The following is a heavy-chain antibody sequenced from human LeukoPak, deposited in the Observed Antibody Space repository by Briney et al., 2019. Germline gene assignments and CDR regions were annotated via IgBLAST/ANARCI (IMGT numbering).Heavy chain of an antibody. CDR3: ACGRTGYYDSTGYDGY. CDR1: GGSFSGYY. CDR2: INHSGST. Sequence: KPSETLSLTCAVCGGSFSGYYWSWIRQPPGKGLEWIGEINHSGSTNYNPSLKSRVTISVDTSKNQFSLKLSSVAAADTAVYYCACGRTGYYDSTGYDGYWGQGTLVTVSS. D-gene: IGHD3-22*01. J-gene: IGHJ4*02. V-gene: IGHV4-34*01.